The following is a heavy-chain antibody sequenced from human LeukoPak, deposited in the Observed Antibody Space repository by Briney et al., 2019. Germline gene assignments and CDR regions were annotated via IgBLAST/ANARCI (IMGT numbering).Heavy chain of an antibody. D-gene: IGHD3-22*01. CDR3: ARAALYFDSSAYSYYFDY. CDR2: INHSGST. Sequence: SETLSLTCTVSGGSISSYYWSWIRQPPGKGLEWIGEINHSGSTNYNPSLKSRVTISVDPSKNQFSLRLSSVTAADTAVYFCARAALYFDSSAYSYYFDYWGQGTLVTVSS. J-gene: IGHJ4*02. V-gene: IGHV4-34*01. CDR1: GGSISSYY.